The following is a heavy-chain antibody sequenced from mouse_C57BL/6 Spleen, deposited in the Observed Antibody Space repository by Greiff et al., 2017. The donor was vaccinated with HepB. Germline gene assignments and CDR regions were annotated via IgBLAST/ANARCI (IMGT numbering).Heavy chain of an antibody. D-gene: IGHD2-4*01. Sequence: EVQLQQSGPELVKPGASVKISCKASGYTFTDYYMNWVKQSHGKSLEWIGDINPNNGGTSYNQKFKGKATLTVDKSSSTAYMELRSLTSEDSAVYYCARRGGLRREMYYFDYWGQGTTLTVSS. V-gene: IGHV1-26*01. CDR2: INPNNGGT. CDR3: ARRGGLRREMYYFDY. J-gene: IGHJ2*01. CDR1: GYTFTDYY.